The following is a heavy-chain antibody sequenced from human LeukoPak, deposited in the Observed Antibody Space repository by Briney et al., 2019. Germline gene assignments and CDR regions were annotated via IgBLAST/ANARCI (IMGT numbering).Heavy chain of an antibody. D-gene: IGHD5-24*01. CDR3: VAMAR. CDR1: GYTFTNYD. V-gene: IGHV1-8*01. J-gene: IGHJ4*02. CDR2: MNPNSGNT. Sequence: ASVKVSCKASGYTFTNYDINWVRQATGQGLEWMGWMNPNSGNTGYAQKFQGRVTMTRDTSISTAYMALRRLTSEDTAVYYCVAMARWGQGTLVTVSS.